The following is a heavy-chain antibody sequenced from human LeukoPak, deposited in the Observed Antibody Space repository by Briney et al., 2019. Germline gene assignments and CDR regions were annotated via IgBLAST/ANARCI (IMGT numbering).Heavy chain of an antibody. CDR2: FDPEDGER. CDR3: ATGLESYLFFFFTY. V-gene: IGHV1-24*01. Sequence: GASVKVSFKVSGYTVNDLSLHWVRQAPGKGLQWVGGFDPEDGERRYSQNFQGRVTVTADAITDTGYLEESTVRSDDTGVYYCATGLESYLFFFFTYWGQGTLVTVSS. D-gene: IGHD3-10*01. CDR1: GYTVNDLS. J-gene: IGHJ4*02.